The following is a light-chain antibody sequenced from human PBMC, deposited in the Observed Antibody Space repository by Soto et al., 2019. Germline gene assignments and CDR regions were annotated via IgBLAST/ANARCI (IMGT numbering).Light chain of an antibody. J-gene: IGLJ1*01. CDR3: SSYAGSNNV. CDR2: EVS. CDR1: GSDVGGYNY. V-gene: IGLV2-8*01. Sequence: QSVLTQPPSASGSPVQSVTISCTGTGSDVGGYNYVSWYQQHPGKAPKLMIYEVSKRPSGVPDRFSGSKSGNTASLTVSGLQAEDEADYYCSSYAGSNNVFGTGTKVTVL.